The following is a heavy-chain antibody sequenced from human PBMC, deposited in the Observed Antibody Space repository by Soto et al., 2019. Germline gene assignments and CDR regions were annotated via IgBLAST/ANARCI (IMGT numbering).Heavy chain of an antibody. CDR2: IGASGSPI. J-gene: IGHJ6*02. V-gene: IGHV3-11*01. CDR1: GFSFSDYY. CDR3: ARGTSGMDV. D-gene: IGHD3-10*01. Sequence: QMQLVQSGGGLVKPGGYLRLSCAASGFSFSDYYMSWIRRAPGKGLEWVSYIGASGSPIYFGDSVKGRFSISRDNTNNSLYLQMNSLRPDDTAVYYCARGTSGMDVWGQGTTVIVSS.